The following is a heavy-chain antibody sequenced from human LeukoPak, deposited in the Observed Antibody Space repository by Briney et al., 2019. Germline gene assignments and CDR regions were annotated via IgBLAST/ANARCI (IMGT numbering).Heavy chain of an antibody. CDR2: IIPIFGTA. CDR1: GGTFSSYA. J-gene: IGHJ6*03. D-gene: IGHD4-11*01. Sequence: SVKVSCKASGGTFSSYAISWVRQAPGQGLEWMGGIIPIFGTANYAQRFQGRVTITADDSTGTAYMQLSSLRSEDTAVYYCATTITAGGPAHYYYYYYMDVWGQGTTVTVSS. CDR3: ATTITAGGPAHYYYYYYMDV. V-gene: IGHV1-69*13.